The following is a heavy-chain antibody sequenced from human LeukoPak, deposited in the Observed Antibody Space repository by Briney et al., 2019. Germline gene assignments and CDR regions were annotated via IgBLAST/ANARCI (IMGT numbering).Heavy chain of an antibody. CDR3: ASSYYGSGSEGEYRNWFDP. CDR1: GGSFSGYY. CDR2: INHSGST. J-gene: IGHJ5*02. D-gene: IGHD3-10*01. V-gene: IGHV4-34*01. Sequence: PSETLSLTCAVYGGSFSGYYWSWIRQPPGKGLEWIGEINHSGSTNYNPSLKSRVTTSVDTSKNQFSLKLSSVTAADTAVYYCASSYYGSGSEGEYRNWFDPWGQGTLVTVSS.